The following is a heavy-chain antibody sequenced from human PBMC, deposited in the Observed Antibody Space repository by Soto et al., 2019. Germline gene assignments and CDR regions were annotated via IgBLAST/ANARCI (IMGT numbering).Heavy chain of an antibody. D-gene: IGHD5-12*01. J-gene: IGHJ6*02. CDR2: IYPGDSDT. CDR3: ARTLIAAYYYYGMDV. CDR1: GYSFTSYW. V-gene: IGHV5-51*01. Sequence: PVESLKISCKGSGYSFTSYWIGWVRQMPGKGLEWMGIIYPGDSDTRYSPSFQGQVTISADKSISTAYLQWSSLKASDTAMYYCARTLIAAYYYYGMDVWGQGTTVTVSS.